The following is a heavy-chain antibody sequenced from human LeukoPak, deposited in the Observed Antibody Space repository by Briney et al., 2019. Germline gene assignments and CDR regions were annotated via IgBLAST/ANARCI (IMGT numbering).Heavy chain of an antibody. D-gene: IGHD3-10*02. Sequence: PGGSLRVSCAASGFTFSSYEMNWVRQAPGKGLEWVSYISSSGSTIYYADSVKGRFTISRDNAKNSLYLQMNSLRAEDTAVYYCAKLGITMIGGVWGKGTTVTISS. J-gene: IGHJ6*04. V-gene: IGHV3-48*03. CDR1: GFTFSSYE. CDR3: AKLGITMIGGV. CDR2: ISSSGSTI.